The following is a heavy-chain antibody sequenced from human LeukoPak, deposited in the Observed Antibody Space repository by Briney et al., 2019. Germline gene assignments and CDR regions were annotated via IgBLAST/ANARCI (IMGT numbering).Heavy chain of an antibody. D-gene: IGHD2-15*01. CDR3: ARAPVAATLNWFDP. Sequence: PGGSLRLSCTASGFTVSSNYMSWVRQAPGKGLEWVSVIYSGGNTYYADSVRGRFTISRDNSKNTVFLQMNSLRADDTAVYYCARAPVAATLNWFDPWGQGTLVTVSS. V-gene: IGHV3-53*01. CDR1: GFTVSSNY. CDR2: IYSGGNT. J-gene: IGHJ5*02.